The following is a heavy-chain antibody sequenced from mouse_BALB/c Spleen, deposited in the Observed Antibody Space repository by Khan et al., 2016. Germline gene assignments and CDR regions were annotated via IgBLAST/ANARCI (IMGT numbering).Heavy chain of an antibody. V-gene: IGHV9-3-1*01. Sequence: QIQLVQSGPELKKPGKTVKISCKASGYTFTNYGMNWVKRAPGKGLKWMGWINTYSGESTYADDFKGRFAFSLETSANTAYLQINNLKNEDTATYCCARYRYYYGSSRYFDVWGAGTTVTVSS. J-gene: IGHJ1*01. CDR1: GYTFTNYG. CDR3: ARYRYYYGSSRYFDV. CDR2: INTYSGES. D-gene: IGHD1-1*01.